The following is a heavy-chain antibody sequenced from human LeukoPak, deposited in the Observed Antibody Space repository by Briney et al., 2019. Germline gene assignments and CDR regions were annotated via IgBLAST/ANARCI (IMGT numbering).Heavy chain of an antibody. CDR2: VSPDGSVE. CDR1: GFTFSSFP. D-gene: IGHD3-10*01. V-gene: IGHV3-30*01. CDR3: ARASITSTYYHYYMDV. Sequence: GGSLRLSCAASGFTFSSFPMHWVRQAPGKGLEWVVVVSPDGSVENYADSVKGRFTISRDNSKNTVCLRMNSLRTEDTAVYYCARASITSTYYHYYMDVWGKGTTVTVSS. J-gene: IGHJ6*03.